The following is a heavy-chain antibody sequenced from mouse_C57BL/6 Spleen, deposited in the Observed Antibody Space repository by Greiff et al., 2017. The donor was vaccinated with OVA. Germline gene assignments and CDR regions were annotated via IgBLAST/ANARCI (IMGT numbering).Heavy chain of an antibody. V-gene: IGHV1-61*01. Sequence: QVQLQQPGAELVRPGSSVKLSCKASGYTFTSYWMDWVKQRPGQGLEWIGNIYPSDSETHYNQKFKDKATLTVDKSSSTAYMQLSSLTSEDSAVYCGARRAWDVGFAYWGQGTLVTVSA. D-gene: IGHD4-1*01. J-gene: IGHJ3*01. CDR2: IYPSDSET. CDR3: ARRAWDVGFAY. CDR1: GYTFTSYW.